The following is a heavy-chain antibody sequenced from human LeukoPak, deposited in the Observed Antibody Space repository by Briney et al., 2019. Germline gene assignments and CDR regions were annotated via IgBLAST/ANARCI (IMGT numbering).Heavy chain of an antibody. Sequence: PGGSLRLSCAASGFTFSSYAMSWVRQAPGKGLEWVSAISGSGGSTYYADSEKGRFTISRDNSKNTLYLQMNSLRAEDTAVYYCAKDTALYYYDSSGHVEEWGQGTLVTVSS. J-gene: IGHJ4*02. D-gene: IGHD3-22*01. CDR3: AKDTALYYYDSSGHVEE. V-gene: IGHV3-23*01. CDR2: ISGSGGST. CDR1: GFTFSSYA.